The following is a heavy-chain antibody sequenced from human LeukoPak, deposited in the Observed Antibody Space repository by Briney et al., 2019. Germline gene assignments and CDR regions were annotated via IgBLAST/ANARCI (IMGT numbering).Heavy chain of an antibody. CDR3: VRLFRNWSDGGVDQ. CDR1: GYSFTNYW. V-gene: IGHV5-51*01. Sequence: GASLKFSSKGFGYSFTNYWIGWVRQMPGKGLEWMGIIYPGDSDTSYSPSFQGQVTISADTSISTAYLQWSSLQASDTAMYYCVRLFRNWSDGGVDQWGQGTLVTVSS. D-gene: IGHD1-1*01. J-gene: IGHJ4*02. CDR2: IYPGDSDT.